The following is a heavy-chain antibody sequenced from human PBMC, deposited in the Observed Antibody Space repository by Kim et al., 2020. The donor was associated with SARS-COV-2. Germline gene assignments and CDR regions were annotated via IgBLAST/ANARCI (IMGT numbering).Heavy chain of an antibody. CDR2: ISDTATTI. CDR1: GFTFNKCA. D-gene: IGHD6-19*01. V-gene: IGHV3-23*01. J-gene: IGHJ4*02. CDR3: AKFVTCGWFSSFDN. Sequence: GGSLRLSCAASGFTFNKCAVSWVRQAPGKGLEWVSGISDTATTIFYADSVKGRFTISRDNSKNTLYLEMNSLRADDTAIYYCAKFVTCGWFSSFDNWGQGTLVTVSS.